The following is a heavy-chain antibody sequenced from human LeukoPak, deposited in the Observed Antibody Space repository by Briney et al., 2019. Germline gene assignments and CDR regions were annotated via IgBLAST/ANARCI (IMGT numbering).Heavy chain of an antibody. V-gene: IGHV3-74*01. CDR3: ARGNGGSSYYWYFDL. Sequence: GGSLRLSCAASGFTFSNYWMHWVRQAPGKGLVWVSRINSDGSSTNYADSVKGRFTISRDNAKNTMYLQMNSLRAEDTAVYYCARGNGGSSYYWYFDLWGRGTLVTVSS. D-gene: IGHD6-13*01. CDR2: INSDGSST. J-gene: IGHJ2*01. CDR1: GFTFSNYW.